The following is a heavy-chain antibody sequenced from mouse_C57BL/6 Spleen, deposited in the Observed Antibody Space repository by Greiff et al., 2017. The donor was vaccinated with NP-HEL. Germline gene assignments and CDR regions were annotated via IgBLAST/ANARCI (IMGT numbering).Heavy chain of an antibody. CDR2: IHPNSGST. J-gene: IGHJ4*01. Sequence: VQLQQPGAELVKPGASVKLSCKASGYTFTSYWMHWVKQRPGQGLEWIGMIHPNSGSTNYNEKIKSKATLTVDKSSSTAYMQLSSLTSEDSAVDYCARRAYDYDGYAMDYWGQGTSVTVSS. D-gene: IGHD2-4*01. CDR1: GYTFTSYW. V-gene: IGHV1-64*01. CDR3: ARRAYDYDGYAMDY.